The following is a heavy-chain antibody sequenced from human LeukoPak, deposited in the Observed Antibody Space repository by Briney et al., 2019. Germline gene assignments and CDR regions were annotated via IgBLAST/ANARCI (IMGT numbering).Heavy chain of an antibody. CDR2: IPDSGST. D-gene: IGHD4-23*01. CDR3: ARLYGGKSNYYFCDY. Sequence: SETLSLTCSVSGDSSSSSRYYWGWISQPPGKGLEWIGTIPDSGSTDYNPSLKSRVTISVDTSKNQFSLKLRSVIAADTGLYYCARLYGGKSNYYFCDYWGQGTLVTV. V-gene: IGHV4-39*01. J-gene: IGHJ4*02. CDR1: GDSSSSSRYY.